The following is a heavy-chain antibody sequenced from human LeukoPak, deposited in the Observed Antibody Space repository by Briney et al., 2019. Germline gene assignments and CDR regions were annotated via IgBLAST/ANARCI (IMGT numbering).Heavy chain of an antibody. Sequence: ASVKVSCKSSGYTFTSYGINWVRQAPGQGLEWMGWISPYNGNTKYAEKIQRRVTITTDTSTSTAYMELRSLSSDDTAVYYCARDQRGYFDSSGASKSTDPWGQGTLVTVSS. D-gene: IGHD3-9*01. CDR2: ISPYNGNT. CDR1: GYTFTSYG. CDR3: ARDQRGYFDSSGASKSTDP. J-gene: IGHJ5*02. V-gene: IGHV1-18*01.